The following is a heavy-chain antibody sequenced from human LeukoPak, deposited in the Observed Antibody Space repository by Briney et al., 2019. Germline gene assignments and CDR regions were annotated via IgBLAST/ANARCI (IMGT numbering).Heavy chain of an antibody. CDR2: INPGVGST. CDR1: GYTFSNYY. V-gene: IGHV1-46*01. D-gene: IGHD2-2*01. CDR3: ARMVYCSSISCSYYYYYMDV. J-gene: IGHJ6*03. Sequence: GASLKVSCKASGYTFSNYYMYWVRQAPGQGLKWMGIINPGVGSTRYAPKCQGRVTMTRDTSTRTVYMAMSSLRSEDTAVYYCARMVYCSSISCSYYYYYMDVWAKGTTVTVSS.